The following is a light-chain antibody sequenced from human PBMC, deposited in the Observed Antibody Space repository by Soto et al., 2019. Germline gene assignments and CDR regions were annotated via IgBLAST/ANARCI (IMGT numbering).Light chain of an antibody. J-gene: IGKJ1*01. V-gene: IGKV1-39*01. CDR3: QQSYTTPPWT. CDR1: QSISTY. CDR2: AAS. Sequence: DIPMTQSQSSLSASVGDRVTITCRASQSISTYLNWYQQKPGKAPNLLIYAASSLPSGVPSRFSGSGSGTDFTLTISSLQPEDFATYYCQQSYTTPPWTFGQGTKVEVK.